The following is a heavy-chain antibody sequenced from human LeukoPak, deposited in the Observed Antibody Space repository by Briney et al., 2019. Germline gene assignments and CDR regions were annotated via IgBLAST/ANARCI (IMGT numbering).Heavy chain of an antibody. J-gene: IGHJ5*02. CDR2: IYYSGVT. Sequence: PSETLSLTCTVSGGSISSSSYYWGWIRQPPGKGLEWIGSIYYSGVTYYNPSLKSRVTISVDTSKNQFSLKLSSVTAADTAVYYCARWGGYCSCTSCYAQWFDPWGQGTLVTVSS. CDR1: GGSISSSSYY. CDR3: ARWGGYCSCTSCYAQWFDP. V-gene: IGHV4-39*01. D-gene: IGHD2-2*01.